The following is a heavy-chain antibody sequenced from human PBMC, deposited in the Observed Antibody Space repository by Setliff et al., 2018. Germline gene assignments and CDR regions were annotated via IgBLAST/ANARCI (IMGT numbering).Heavy chain of an antibody. V-gene: IGHV7-4-1*02. CDR2: INTNTGNP. D-gene: IGHD2-15*01. CDR3: ARVGTAGGYYFDF. CDR1: GYTFRSSA. Sequence: ASVKVSCKASGYTFRSSAVTWMRQAPGQGLEWMGWINTNTGNPTYAQGFTGRFVFSLDTSVNTAYLQISSLKAEDTALYYCARVGTAGGYYFDFWGQGALVTVSS. J-gene: IGHJ4*02.